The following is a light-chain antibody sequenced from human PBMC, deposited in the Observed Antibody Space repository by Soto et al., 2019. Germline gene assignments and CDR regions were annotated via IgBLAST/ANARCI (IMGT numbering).Light chain of an antibody. CDR3: QQYNSYSGAS. CDR1: QSISSW. CDR2: DAS. J-gene: IGKJ1*01. Sequence: DIQMTQSPSTLSASVGDRVTITGRASQSISSWLAWYQHKRGKASKLLIYDASRLESGVPSRFSGSGSGTEFTLTFSRPQPDYFSTYYCQQYNSYSGASFGQGTKVEIK. V-gene: IGKV1-5*01.